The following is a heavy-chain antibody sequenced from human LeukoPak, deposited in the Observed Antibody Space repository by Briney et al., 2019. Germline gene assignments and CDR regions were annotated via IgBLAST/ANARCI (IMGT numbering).Heavy chain of an antibody. CDR1: GGSFSGYY. CDR3: ARGQAVDYYYYYYMDV. J-gene: IGHJ6*03. V-gene: IGHV4-34*01. Sequence: SETLSLTCAVYGGSFSGYYWSWIRQPPGKGLEWVGEINHSGSTNYNPSLKSRVTISVDTSKNQFSLKLSSVTAADTAVYYCARGQAVDYYYYYYMDVWGKGTTVTVSS. CDR2: INHSGST.